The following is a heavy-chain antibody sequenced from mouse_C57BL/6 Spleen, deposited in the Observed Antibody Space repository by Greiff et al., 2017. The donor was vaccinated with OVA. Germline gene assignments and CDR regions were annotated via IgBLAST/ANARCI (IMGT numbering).Heavy chain of an antibody. CDR2: IDPNSGGT. CDR1: GYTFTSYW. CDR3: ARDGSSPFDY. Sequence: QVQLQQPGAELVKPGASVKLSCKASGYTFTSYWMHWVKQRPGRGLEWSGRIDPNSGGTKYNEKFKSKATLTVDKPSSTAYMQLSSLTSEDSAVYYCARDGSSPFDYWGQGTTLTVSS. J-gene: IGHJ2*01. D-gene: IGHD1-1*01. V-gene: IGHV1-72*01.